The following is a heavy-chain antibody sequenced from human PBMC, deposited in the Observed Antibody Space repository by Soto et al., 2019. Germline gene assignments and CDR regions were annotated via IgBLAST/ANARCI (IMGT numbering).Heavy chain of an antibody. Sequence: PSETLSLTCAVSGGSFSGYYWSWIRQPPGKGLEWIGEINHSGSTNYNPSLKSRVTISVDTSKNQFSLKLSSVAAADTAVDYCASGVIGRYYYYGMDVWGQGTTVTVSS. J-gene: IGHJ6*02. CDR1: GGSFSGYY. CDR3: ASGVIGRYYYYGMDV. CDR2: INHSGST. D-gene: IGHD3-10*01. V-gene: IGHV4-34*01.